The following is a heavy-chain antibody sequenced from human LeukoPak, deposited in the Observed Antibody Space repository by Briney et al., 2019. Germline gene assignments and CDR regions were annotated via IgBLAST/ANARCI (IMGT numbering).Heavy chain of an antibody. CDR1: GYTFTSYY. V-gene: IGHV1-46*01. CDR3: ARAHVDTAMVTGRFDY. CDR2: INPSGGST. J-gene: IGHJ4*02. Sequence: GASVKVSCKASGYTFTSYYTHWMRQAPGQGLEWMGIINPSGGSTSYAQKFQGRVTMTRDTSTSTVYMELSSLRSEDTAVYYCARAHVDTAMVTGRFDYWGQGTLVTVSS. D-gene: IGHD5-18*01.